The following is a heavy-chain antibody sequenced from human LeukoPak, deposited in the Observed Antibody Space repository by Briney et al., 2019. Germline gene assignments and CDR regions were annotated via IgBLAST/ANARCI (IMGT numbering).Heavy chain of an antibody. D-gene: IGHD4-17*01. Sequence: PGGSLRLSCGASGFTVSSNYMSWVRQAPGKGLEWVSVIYSGGSTYYADSVKGRFTISRDNSKNTLYLQMNSLRAEDTAVYYCARDDYGDYFFDYWGQGTLVTVSS. J-gene: IGHJ4*02. CDR3: ARDDYGDYFFDY. V-gene: IGHV3-66*01. CDR2: IYSGGST. CDR1: GFTVSSNY.